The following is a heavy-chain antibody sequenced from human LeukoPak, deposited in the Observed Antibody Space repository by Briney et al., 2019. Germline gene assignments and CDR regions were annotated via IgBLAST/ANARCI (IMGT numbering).Heavy chain of an antibody. J-gene: IGHJ2*01. CDR2: IYPGDSDT. D-gene: IGHD6-19*01. Sequence: GESLKISCKGSGYSFTTYWIGRVRQMPGKGLEWMGIIYPGDSDTRYSPSFQGQVTISADKSISAAYLQWSSLKASDTAMYYCARCRGWYQPVPGFDLWGRGTLVTVSS. CDR1: GYSFTTYW. V-gene: IGHV5-51*01. CDR3: ARCRGWYQPVPGFDL.